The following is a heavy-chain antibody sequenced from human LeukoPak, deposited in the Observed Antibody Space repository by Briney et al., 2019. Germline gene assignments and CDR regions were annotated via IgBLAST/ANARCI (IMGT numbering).Heavy chain of an antibody. CDR1: GYTFTSYG. CDR2: ISAYNGNT. J-gene: IGHJ4*02. V-gene: IGHV1-18*01. CDR3: ARVRATILWGSYDY. Sequence: ASVRVSCKASGYTFTSYGISWVRQAPGQGLEWMGWISAYNGNTNYAQKLQGRVTMTTDTSTSTAYMELRSLRSDDTAVYYCARVRATILWGSYDYWGQGTLVTVSS. D-gene: IGHD5-12*01.